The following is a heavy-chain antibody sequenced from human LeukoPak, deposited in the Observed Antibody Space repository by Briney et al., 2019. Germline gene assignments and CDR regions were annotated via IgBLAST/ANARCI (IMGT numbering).Heavy chain of an antibody. D-gene: IGHD1-26*01. V-gene: IGHV4-59*01. CDR3: ARGPVGATPGWYFDL. J-gene: IGHJ2*01. CDR1: GGSISSYY. Sequence: PSETLSLTCTVSGGSISSYYWSWLRQPPGKGLEWIGYIYYSGSTNYNPSLKSRVTISVDTSKNQFSLKLSSVTAADTAVYYCARGPVGATPGWYFDLWGRGTLVTVSS. CDR2: IYYSGST.